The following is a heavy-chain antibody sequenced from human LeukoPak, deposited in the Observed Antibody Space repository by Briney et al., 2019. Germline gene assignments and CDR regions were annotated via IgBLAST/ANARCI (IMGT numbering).Heavy chain of an antibody. Sequence: GGSLRLSCEASGFTFATYAVRWVRQAPGKGLEWVAVISNDGNNKYYADSVKGRFTISRDTSKNTLTLSLQMNSLRAEDTALYYCAKAPYSSSWYEYFQHWGQGTLVTVSS. CDR1: GFTFATYA. D-gene: IGHD6-13*01. CDR2: ISNDGNNK. V-gene: IGHV3-30-3*01. J-gene: IGHJ1*01. CDR3: AKAPYSSSWYEYFQH.